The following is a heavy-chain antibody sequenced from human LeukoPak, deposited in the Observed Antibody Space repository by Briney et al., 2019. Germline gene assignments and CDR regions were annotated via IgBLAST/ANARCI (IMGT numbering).Heavy chain of an antibody. V-gene: IGHV4-31*03. J-gene: IGHJ4*02. CDR3: ARETRDTAMAPAFDY. CDR1: GGSVSSSNYY. D-gene: IGHD5-18*01. CDR2: IYYSGST. Sequence: PSETLSLTCTVSGGSVSSSNYYWSWIRQPPGKGLEWIGYIYYSGSTYYNPSLKSRVTISVDTSKNQFSLKLSSVTAADTAVYYCARETRDTAMAPAFDYWGQGTLVTVSS.